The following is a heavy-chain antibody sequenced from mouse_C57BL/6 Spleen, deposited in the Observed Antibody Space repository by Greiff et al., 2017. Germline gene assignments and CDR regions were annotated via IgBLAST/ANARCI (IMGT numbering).Heavy chain of an antibody. CDR3: ARERDYYSNWFAY. J-gene: IGHJ3*01. D-gene: IGHD2-5*01. CDR1: GYTFTSYW. CDR2: IHPNSGST. V-gene: IGHV1-64*01. Sequence: QVQLQQSGAELVKPGASVKLSCKASGYTFTSYWMHWVKQRPGQGLEWIGMIHPNSGSTNYNEKFKSKATLTVDKSSSTAYMQLSSLTSEDSAVYYCARERDYYSNWFAYWGQGTLVTVSA.